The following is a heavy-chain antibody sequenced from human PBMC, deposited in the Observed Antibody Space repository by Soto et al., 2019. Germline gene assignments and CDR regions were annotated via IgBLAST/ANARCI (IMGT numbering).Heavy chain of an antibody. D-gene: IGHD2-2*01. V-gene: IGHV4-31*03. CDR2: IYYSGST. CDR3: ARMTVPAATDYYGMDV. J-gene: IGHJ6*02. CDR1: GGSISSGGYY. Sequence: SETLSLTCTVSGGSISSGGYYWSWIRQHPGKGLEWIGYIYYSGSTYYNPSLKSRVTISVDTSKNQFSLKLSSVTAADTAVYYCARMTVPAATDYYGMDVWGQGTTVTVSS.